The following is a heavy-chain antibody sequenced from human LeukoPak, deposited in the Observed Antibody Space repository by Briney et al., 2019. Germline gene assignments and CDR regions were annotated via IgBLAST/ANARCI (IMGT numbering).Heavy chain of an antibody. Sequence: SETLSLTCTVSGGSISSYYWSWIRQPPGKGLEWIGYIYHSGSTNHNPSLKSRVTISVDTSKNQFSLKLSSVTAADTAVCYCARDGYSGNDGIWGQGTLVTVSS. CDR3: ARDGYSGNDGI. D-gene: IGHD5-12*01. CDR1: GGSISSYY. CDR2: IYHSGST. J-gene: IGHJ4*02. V-gene: IGHV4-59*01.